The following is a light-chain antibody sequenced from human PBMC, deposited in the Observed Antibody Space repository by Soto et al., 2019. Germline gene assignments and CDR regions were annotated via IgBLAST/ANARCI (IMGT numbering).Light chain of an antibody. Sequence: QSALTQPASVTGSPGQSITISCTGTSSDVGGYNYVSWYQQHPGKAPKLMIYEVSNRPSGVSNRFSGSKSGNTASLTISGLHAEVEADYYCSSYTSRSTRVFGGGTKLTVL. CDR3: SSYTSRSTRV. CDR1: SSDVGGYNY. J-gene: IGLJ3*02. V-gene: IGLV2-14*01. CDR2: EVS.